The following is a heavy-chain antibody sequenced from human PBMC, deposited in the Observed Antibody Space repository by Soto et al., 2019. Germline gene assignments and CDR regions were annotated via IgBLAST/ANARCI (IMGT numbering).Heavy chain of an antibody. Sequence: QVQLQESGPGLVKPSQTLSLTCTVSGGSISSGGYYWSWIRQHPGKGLEWIGYIYYSGSTYYNPSLKSRVTISGDTSKNQFSLKLSSVTAADTAVYYCARGDIVVVTAGVSLDYWGQGTLVTVSS. J-gene: IGHJ4*02. D-gene: IGHD2-21*02. CDR2: IYYSGST. V-gene: IGHV4-31*03. CDR3: ARGDIVVVTAGVSLDY. CDR1: GGSISSGGYY.